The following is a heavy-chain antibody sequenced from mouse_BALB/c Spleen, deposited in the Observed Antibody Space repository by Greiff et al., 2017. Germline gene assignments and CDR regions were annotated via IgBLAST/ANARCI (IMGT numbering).Heavy chain of an antibody. CDR3: ASYRYDDAMDY. CDR2: INPSSGYT. Sequence: VKLQQSGAELARPGASVKMSCKASGYTFTSYTMHWVKQRPGQGLEWIGYINPSSGYTNYNQKFKDKATLTADKSSSTAYMQLSSLTSEDSAVYYCASYRYDDAMDYWGQGTSVTVSS. J-gene: IGHJ4*01. CDR1: GYTFTSYT. D-gene: IGHD2-14*01. V-gene: IGHV1-4*01.